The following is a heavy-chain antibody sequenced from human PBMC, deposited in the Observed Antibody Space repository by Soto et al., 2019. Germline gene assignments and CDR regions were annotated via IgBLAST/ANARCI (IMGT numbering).Heavy chain of an antibody. D-gene: IGHD5-18*01. V-gene: IGHV2-5*02. CDR3: ARRPFNSAWHDAYDI. CDR1: GFSLSARGEG. J-gene: IGHJ3*02. Sequence: QITLKESGPTLVKPTETLTLTCTFSGFSLSARGEGVGWIRQPPGKALEWLAIIYWDVDKGYSPSLRTTFTTTKHTSKHQAVLTMTNRDPVDTATYFCARRPFNSAWHDAYDIWGPGQWSPSLQ. CDR2: IYWDVDK.